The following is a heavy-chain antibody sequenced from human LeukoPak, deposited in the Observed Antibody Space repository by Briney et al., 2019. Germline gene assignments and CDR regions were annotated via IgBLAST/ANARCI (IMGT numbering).Heavy chain of an antibody. D-gene: IGHD3-16*01. J-gene: IGHJ4*02. Sequence: PGGSLRLSCAASGFTFSTYDMNWVRQAPGKGLEWVSSISSRSSSIYYADSVKGRFTISRDNAKNSLYLQMNSLRAEDTAVYWCARDYIDYDPLDYWGQGTLVTVSS. V-gene: IGHV3-21*01. CDR3: ARDYIDYDPLDY. CDR2: ISSRSSSI. CDR1: GFTFSTYD.